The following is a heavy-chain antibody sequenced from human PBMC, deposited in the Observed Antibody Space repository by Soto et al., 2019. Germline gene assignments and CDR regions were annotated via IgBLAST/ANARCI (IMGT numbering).Heavy chain of an antibody. CDR3: AKESVRGYSYGLKGDYFEY. D-gene: IGHD5-18*01. CDR1: GFTFSSYA. V-gene: IGHV3-23*01. J-gene: IGHJ4*02. CDR2: ISGSGGST. Sequence: GGSLRLSCAASGFTFSSYAMSWVRQAPGKGLEWVSAISGSGGSTYYADSVKGRFTISRDNSKNTLYLQMNSLRAEDTAVYYCAKESVRGYSYGLKGDYFEYWGQGTLVTVSS.